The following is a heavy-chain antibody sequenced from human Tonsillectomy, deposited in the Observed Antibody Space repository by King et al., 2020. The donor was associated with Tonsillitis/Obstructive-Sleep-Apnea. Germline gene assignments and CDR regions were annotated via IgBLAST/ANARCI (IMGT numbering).Heavy chain of an antibody. Sequence: DVQLVESGGGLVKPGGSLRLSCAVSGFTFSRYNMNWVRQAPGKGLEWVSLISSTGSYIYYSDSVKGRFTISRDNSKNTLYLQMSSLRAEDKAVYYCARVAYCSSPSCLAGYYYYYMDVWGKGTTVTVSS. J-gene: IGHJ6*03. CDR3: ARVAYCSSPSCLAGYYYYYMDV. D-gene: IGHD2-2*01. CDR2: ISSTGSYI. V-gene: IGHV3-21*01. CDR1: GFTFSRYN.